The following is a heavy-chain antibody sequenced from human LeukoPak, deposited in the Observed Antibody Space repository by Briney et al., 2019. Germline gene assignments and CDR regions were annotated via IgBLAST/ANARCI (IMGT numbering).Heavy chain of an antibody. J-gene: IGHJ4*02. D-gene: IGHD6-19*01. CDR1: GGSVSSGSYF. CDR2: IFYNGET. CDR3: ARDGGQGSGWSTIDY. Sequence: SETLSLTCTVSGGSVSSGSYFWSWIRQRPGKGLEWIGYIFYNGETNYNPSLTSRLTLSIDASKNHFSLKLTSVTAADMGVYYCARDGGQGSGWSTIDYWGQGTLVSVSS. V-gene: IGHV4-61*03.